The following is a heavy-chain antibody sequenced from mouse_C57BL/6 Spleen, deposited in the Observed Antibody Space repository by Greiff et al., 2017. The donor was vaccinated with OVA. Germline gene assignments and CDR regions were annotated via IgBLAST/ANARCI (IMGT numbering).Heavy chain of an antibody. Sequence: QVQLQQPGTELVKPGASVKLSCKASGYTFTSYWMHWVKQRPGQGLEWIGYINPSNGGTNYNEKFKSKATLTVDKSSSTAYMQLSSLTSEDSAVYYCARSGVLGPYYFDYWGQGTTLTVSS. V-gene: IGHV1-53*01. CDR3: ARSGVLGPYYFDY. D-gene: IGHD4-1*01. CDR2: INPSNGGT. CDR1: GYTFTSYW. J-gene: IGHJ2*01.